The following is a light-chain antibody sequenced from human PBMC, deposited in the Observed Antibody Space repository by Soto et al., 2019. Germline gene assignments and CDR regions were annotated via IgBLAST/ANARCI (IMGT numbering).Light chain of an antibody. CDR1: SSNIGAGYD. CDR3: SSYTSSITLEYV. Sequence: QSVLTQPPSVSGAPGQTVTISCTGTSSNIGAGYDVHWYQQHPGAAPKLLIYDTNNRPSGVPDRFSGSKSGTSASLAITGLQADEEADYYCSSYTSSITLEYVFGTGTKVTVL. CDR2: DTN. J-gene: IGLJ1*01. V-gene: IGLV1-40*01.